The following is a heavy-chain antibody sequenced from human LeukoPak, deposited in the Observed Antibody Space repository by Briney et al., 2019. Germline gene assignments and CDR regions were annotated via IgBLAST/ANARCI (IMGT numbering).Heavy chain of an antibody. CDR2: IYYSGTT. CDR1: CGSISSGGFY. V-gene: IGHV4-31*03. D-gene: IGHD5-18*01. CDR3: ARGTTDGYSYGRFDY. J-gene: IGHJ4*02. Sequence: SETLSLTCTASCGSISSGGFYWSWIRQHPGKGLEWLGYIYYSGTTYYNPSLKSRVTFSVDTSKNQFSLKLNPVTAADTALYYCARGTTDGYSYGRFDYWGQGTLVTVSS.